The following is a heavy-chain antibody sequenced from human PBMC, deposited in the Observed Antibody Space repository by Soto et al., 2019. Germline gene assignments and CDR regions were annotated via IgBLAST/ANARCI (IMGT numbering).Heavy chain of an antibody. V-gene: IGHV1-46*01. CDR2: INPSGGST. Sequence: ASVKVSCKASGYTFTSYYMHWVRQAPGQGLEWMGIINPSGGSTSYAQKLQGRVTMTRDTSTSTVYMELSSLRSEDTAVYYCARDFYYDSSGYQAPDYWGQGTLVTVSS. CDR3: ARDFYYDSSGYQAPDY. CDR1: GYTFTSYY. D-gene: IGHD3-22*01. J-gene: IGHJ4*02.